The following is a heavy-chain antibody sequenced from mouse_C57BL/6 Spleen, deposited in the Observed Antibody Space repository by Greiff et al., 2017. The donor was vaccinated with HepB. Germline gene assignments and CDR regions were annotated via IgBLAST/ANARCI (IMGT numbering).Heavy chain of an antibody. CDR2: INPSSGYT. V-gene: IGHV1-4*01. CDR1: GYTFTSYT. CDR3: ARGEPWYFDV. Sequence: VQRVESGAELARPGASVKMSCKASGYTFTSYTMHWVKQRPGQGLEWIGYINPSSGYTKYNQKFKDKATLTADKSSSTAYMQLSSLTSEDSAVYYCARGEPWYFDVWGTGTTVTVSS. J-gene: IGHJ1*03.